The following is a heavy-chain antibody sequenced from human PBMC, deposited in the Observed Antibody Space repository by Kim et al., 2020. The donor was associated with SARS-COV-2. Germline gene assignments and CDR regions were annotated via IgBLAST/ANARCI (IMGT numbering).Heavy chain of an antibody. D-gene: IGHD3-22*01. Sequence: SGTLSLTCTVSGGSISSGGYYWSWIRQHPGKGLEWIGYIYYSGSTYYNPSLKSRVTISVDTSKNQFSLKLSSVTAADTAVYYCARDYYYDSSGYYHHFDYWGQGTLVTVSS. J-gene: IGHJ4*02. CDR2: IYYSGST. V-gene: IGHV4-31*03. CDR3: ARDYYYDSSGYYHHFDY. CDR1: GGSISSGGYY.